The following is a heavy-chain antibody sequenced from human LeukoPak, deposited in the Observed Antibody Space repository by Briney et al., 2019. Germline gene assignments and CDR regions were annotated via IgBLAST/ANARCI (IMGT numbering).Heavy chain of an antibody. Sequence: RGGLRLSCVQSRFTLSINYMSWVRPAPGRGRESVSLISNVGATYYATSVKGRFSISSDNSMNTVSLQINSLSAEDTTVQFCVGGSTISGWYELGYWGQGTLVTVSS. J-gene: IGHJ4*02. V-gene: IGHV3-53*01. CDR1: RFTLSINY. D-gene: IGHD6-19*01. CDR2: ISNVGAT. CDR3: VGGSTISGWYELGY.